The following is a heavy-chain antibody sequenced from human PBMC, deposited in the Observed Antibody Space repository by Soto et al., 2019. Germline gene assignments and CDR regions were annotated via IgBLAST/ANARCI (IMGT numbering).Heavy chain of an antibody. V-gene: IGHV1-69*01. J-gene: IGHJ5*02. Sequence: QVQLVQSGAEVKKPGSSVKVSCKASGGTFSSYAISWVRQAPGQGLEWMGGIIPIFGTANYAQKFQGRVTIPADESTSTAYMELSSLRSADTAVYYCARSFRTTVVTKPNWFDPWGQGTLVTVSS. CDR2: IIPIFGTA. CDR3: ARSFRTTVVTKPNWFDP. D-gene: IGHD4-17*01. CDR1: GGTFSSYA.